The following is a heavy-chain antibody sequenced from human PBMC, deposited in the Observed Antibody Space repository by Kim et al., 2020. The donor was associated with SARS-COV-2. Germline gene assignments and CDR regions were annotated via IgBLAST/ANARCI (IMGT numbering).Heavy chain of an antibody. V-gene: IGHV3-9*01. CDR2: ISWNSGSI. CDR3: AKDSSGWSGSSNWFDP. J-gene: IGHJ5*02. D-gene: IGHD6-19*01. Sequence: GGSLRLSCAASGFTFDDYAMHWVRQAPGKGLEWVSGISWNSGSIGYADSVKGRFTISRDNAKNSLYLQMNSLRAEDTALYYCAKDSSGWSGSSNWFDPWGQGTLVTVSS. CDR1: GFTFDDYA.